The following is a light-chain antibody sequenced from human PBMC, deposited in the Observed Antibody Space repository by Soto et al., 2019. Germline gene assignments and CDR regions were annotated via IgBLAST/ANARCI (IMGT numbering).Light chain of an antibody. J-gene: IGLJ2*01. CDR2: DGS. CDR1: SSDVGGYNF. CDR3: SSYAGSNIVV. V-gene: IGLV2-8*01. Sequence: QSALTQPPSASGSPGQSVTISCTGTSSDVGGYNFVSWYQQHPGKAPKLMIYDGSEQPSGVPDRFSGSKSGNTASLTVSGLQAVDEADYYCSSYAGSNIVVFGGGTKLTVL.